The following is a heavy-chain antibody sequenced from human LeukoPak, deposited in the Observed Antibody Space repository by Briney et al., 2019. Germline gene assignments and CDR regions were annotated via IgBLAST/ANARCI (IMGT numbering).Heavy chain of an antibody. J-gene: IGHJ5*02. CDR1: GYTFTSYG. V-gene: IGHV1-18*01. D-gene: IGHD2-2*01. Sequence: ASVKVSCKASGYTFTSYGISWVRQAPGQGLEWMVWISAYNGNTNYAQKLQGRVTMTTDTSTSTAYMELRSLRSDDTAVYYCARDNPLMGVVVPPNFFAFDPWGQGTLVTVSS. CDR3: ARDNPLMGVVVPPNFFAFDP. CDR2: ISAYNGNT.